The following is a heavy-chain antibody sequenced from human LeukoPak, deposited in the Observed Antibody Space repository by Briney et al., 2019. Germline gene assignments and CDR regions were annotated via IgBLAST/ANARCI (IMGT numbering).Heavy chain of an antibody. J-gene: IGHJ2*01. CDR3: ARQRAPGGTVLWYFDI. D-gene: IGHD2-15*01. V-gene: IGHV4-34*01. CDR2: INHSGST. CDR1: GGSFSGYY. Sequence: PSETLSLTCAVYGGSFSGYYWSWIRQPPGKGLEWIGEINHSGSTNYNPSLKSRVTISVDTSKNQFSLKLSSVTAADTAVYYCARQRAPGGTVLWYFDIWGRGKLVTVSS.